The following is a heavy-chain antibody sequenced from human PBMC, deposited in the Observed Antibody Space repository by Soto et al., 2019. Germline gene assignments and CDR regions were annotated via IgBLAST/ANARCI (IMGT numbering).Heavy chain of an antibody. CDR3: AHRLSSGWPFDY. J-gene: IGHJ4*02. Sequence: GSGPTLVNPTQTLTLTCTFSGFSLSTSGVGVGWIRQPPGKALEWLGFIYWDDDKRYSPSLKTRLTITKDTSKNQVVLIMINMDPVDTATYYCAHRLSSGWPFDYWGQGTLVTVSS. V-gene: IGHV2-5*02. CDR2: IYWDDDK. D-gene: IGHD6-19*01. CDR1: GFSLSTSGVG.